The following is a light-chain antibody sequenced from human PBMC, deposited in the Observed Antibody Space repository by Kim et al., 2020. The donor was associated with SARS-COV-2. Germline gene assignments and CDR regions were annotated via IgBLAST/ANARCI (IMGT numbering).Light chain of an antibody. CDR2: GAS. CDR1: QTVSSS. Sequence: GSPGERVTLSCRASQTVSSSLAWYQQKPGQAPRRLIYGASSRATGIPARFSGSASGTEFTLTISSLQSEDFAVYYCQQYYNWPRTFGQGTKVDIK. J-gene: IGKJ1*01. V-gene: IGKV3-15*01. CDR3: QQYYNWPRT.